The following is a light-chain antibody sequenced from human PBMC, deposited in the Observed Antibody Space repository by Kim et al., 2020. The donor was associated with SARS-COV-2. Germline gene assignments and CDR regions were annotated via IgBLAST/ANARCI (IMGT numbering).Light chain of an antibody. CDR2: GND. CDR1: SSNIGTTYG. Sequence: RDTISCTGSSSNIGTTYGVQGYQQLAGTAPKRVIYGNDNRPSGVPDRFSGSKSGSSASLAITGLQAEDEADYYCQSYDSSLSGYVFGTGTKVTVL. J-gene: IGLJ1*01. CDR3: QSYDSSLSGYV. V-gene: IGLV1-40*01.